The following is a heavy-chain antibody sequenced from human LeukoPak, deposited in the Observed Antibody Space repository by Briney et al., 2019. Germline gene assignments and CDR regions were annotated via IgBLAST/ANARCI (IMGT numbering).Heavy chain of an antibody. D-gene: IGHD5-18*01. CDR3: AKEGGYSYGTLDY. CDR1: GFSFSSDG. Sequence: GGALRLSCAASGFSFSSDGMHWVREAPGKGVEAVAVISYDGSNQYYADSVKGGFTISRDNSKNTLYLQKNSLRAEDTAVYYCAKEGGYSYGTLDYWGQGTLVSVSS. CDR2: ISYDGSNQ. V-gene: IGHV3-30*18. J-gene: IGHJ4*02.